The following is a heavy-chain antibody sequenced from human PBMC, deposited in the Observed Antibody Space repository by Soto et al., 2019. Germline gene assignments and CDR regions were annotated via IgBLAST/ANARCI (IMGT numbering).Heavy chain of an antibody. J-gene: IGHJ3*02. V-gene: IGHV3-23*01. CDR1: GFTFRNYA. CDR2: ISGSGGST. D-gene: IGHD3-22*01. CDR3: AREITTELSRAFDI. Sequence: GGAPRLSCAASGFTFRNYAMSWVRQAPGKGLEWVSAISGSGGSTYYADSVKGRFTISRDNAKNSLYLQMNSLRAEDTAVYYCAREITTELSRAFDIWGQGTMVTVSS.